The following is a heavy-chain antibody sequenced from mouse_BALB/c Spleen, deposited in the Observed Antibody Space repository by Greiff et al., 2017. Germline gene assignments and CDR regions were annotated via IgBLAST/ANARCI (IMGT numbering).Heavy chain of an antibody. CDR2: INPSTGYT. Sequence: VQVVESGAELAKPGASVKMSCKASGYTFTSYWMHWVKQRPGQGLEWIGYINPSTGYTEYNQKFKDKATLTADKSSSTAYMQLSSLTSEDSAVYYCARAWFAYWGQGTLVTVSA. V-gene: IGHV1-7*01. J-gene: IGHJ3*01. CDR3: ARAWFAY. CDR1: GYTFTSYW.